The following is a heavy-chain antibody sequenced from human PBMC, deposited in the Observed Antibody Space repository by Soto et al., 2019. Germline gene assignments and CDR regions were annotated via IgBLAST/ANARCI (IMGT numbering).Heavy chain of an antibody. CDR3: SRSLDS. J-gene: IGHJ4*02. Sequence: GGSLRLSCAASGFTFSTYWMDWVRQTPGKGLEWVANINQDGSKKNYVDSVKGRFTISRDNAKNSLYLQMSSLTAEDSALYYCSRSLDSWGQGTLGTV. CDR1: GFTFSTYW. CDR2: INQDGSKK. V-gene: IGHV3-7*01.